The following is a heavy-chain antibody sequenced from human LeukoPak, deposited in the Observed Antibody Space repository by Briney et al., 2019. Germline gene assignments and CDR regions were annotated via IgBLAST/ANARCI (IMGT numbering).Heavy chain of an antibody. J-gene: IGHJ5*02. CDR2: MNPNNGNT. CDR1: GFTFTRYD. V-gene: IGHV1-8*01. CDR3: VRDAEGAGISVNFWFDP. D-gene: IGHD1-14*01. Sequence: ASLKVSCKASGFTFTRYDINRVRQASGQGLKWMGWMNPNNGNTGYAQKFQGRVTMTRDTYTSTAYMELRGLRPEDTAVYYCVRDAEGAGISVNFWFDPWGQGTLVTVSS.